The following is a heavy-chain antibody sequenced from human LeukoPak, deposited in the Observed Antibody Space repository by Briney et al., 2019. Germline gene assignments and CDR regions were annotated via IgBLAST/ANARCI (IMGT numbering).Heavy chain of an antibody. J-gene: IGHJ4*02. D-gene: IGHD5-12*01. CDR3: AKDSTDSGYPFDY. V-gene: IGHV3-23*01. CDR1: GFTFSSYG. Sequence: GGSLRLSCAASGFTFSSYGMSWVRQAPGKGLEWVSAISGSGGSTYYADSVKGRFTISRDNSKDTLYLQMNSLRAEDTAVFYCAKDSTDSGYPFDYWGQGTLVTVSS. CDR2: ISGSGGST.